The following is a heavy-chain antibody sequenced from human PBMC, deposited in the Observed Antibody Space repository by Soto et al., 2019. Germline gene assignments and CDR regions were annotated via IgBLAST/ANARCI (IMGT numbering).Heavy chain of an antibody. CDR2: ISSIGGST. CDR3: ARVAAAGTVPDY. CDR1: GGSISSYY. V-gene: IGHV3-64*01. D-gene: IGHD6-13*01. Sequence: HPSETLSLTCTVSGGSISSYYWSWIRQPPGKGLEIVSGISSIGGSTYYANSVKGRFTISRDNSKNTLYLQMGSLRPEDMAVYYCARVAAAGTVPDYWGQGTLVTVSS. J-gene: IGHJ4*02.